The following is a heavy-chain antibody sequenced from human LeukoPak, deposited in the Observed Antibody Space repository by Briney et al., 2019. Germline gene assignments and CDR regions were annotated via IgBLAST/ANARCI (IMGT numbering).Heavy chain of an antibody. CDR1: GGSISSYY. V-gene: IGHV4-59*08. CDR3: AGPGEYDSSGYYPY. CDR2: IYYSGSI. Sequence: PSETLSLTCTVSGGSISSYYWSWIRQPPGKGLEWIGYIYYSGSINYNPSLKSRVTISVDTSKNQFSLKLSSVTAADTAVYYCAGPGEYDSSGYYPYWGQGTLVTVSS. D-gene: IGHD3-22*01. J-gene: IGHJ4*02.